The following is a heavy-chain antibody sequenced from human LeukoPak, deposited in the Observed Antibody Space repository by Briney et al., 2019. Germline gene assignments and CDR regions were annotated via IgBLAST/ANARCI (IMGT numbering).Heavy chain of an antibody. CDR3: ARDAPRYGDFNWFDP. CDR1: GGSISSGGYY. CDR2: IYYSGST. D-gene: IGHD4-17*01. Sequence: PSETLSLTCTVSGGSISSGGYYWSWIRQHPGKGLEWIGYIYYSGSTYYNPSLKSRVTISVDTSKNQFSLKLSSVTAADTAVYYCARDAPRYGDFNWFDPWGQGTLVTVSS. J-gene: IGHJ5*02. V-gene: IGHV4-31*03.